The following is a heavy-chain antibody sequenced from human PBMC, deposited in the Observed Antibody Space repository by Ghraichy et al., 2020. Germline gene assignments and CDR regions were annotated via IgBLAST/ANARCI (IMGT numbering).Heavy chain of an antibody. CDR3: ARDLGRDYDSSGYSRRPYYYYGMDV. V-gene: IGHV3-21*01. D-gene: IGHD3-22*01. CDR2: ISSSSSYI. CDR1: GFTFSSYS. J-gene: IGHJ6*02. Sequence: GGSLRLSCAASGFTFSSYSMNWVRQAPGKGLEWVSSISSSSSYIYYADSVKGRFTISRDNAKNSLYLQMNSLRAEDTAVYYCARDLGRDYDSSGYSRRPYYYYGMDVWGQGTTVTVSS.